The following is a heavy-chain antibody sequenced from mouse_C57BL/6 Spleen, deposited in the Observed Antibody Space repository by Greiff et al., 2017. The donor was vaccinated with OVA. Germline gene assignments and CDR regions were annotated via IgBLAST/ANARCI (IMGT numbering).Heavy chain of an antibody. CDR1: GYTFTSYA. CDR2: IYPRGGST. CDR3: ARSGTRYFDY. V-gene: IGHV1-85*01. J-gene: IGHJ2*01. D-gene: IGHD4-1*01. Sequence: VQGVESGPELVKPGASVKLSCKASGYTFTSYAINWVKQRPGQGLEWIGWIYPRGGSTKYNEKFKGKATLTVDTSSSTAYMELHSLTSDDAAVYFCARSGTRYFDYWGQGTTLTVSS.